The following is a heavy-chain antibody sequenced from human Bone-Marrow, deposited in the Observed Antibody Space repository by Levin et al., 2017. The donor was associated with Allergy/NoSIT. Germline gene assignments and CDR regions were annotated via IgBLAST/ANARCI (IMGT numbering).Heavy chain of an antibody. CDR3: AKTRTYYYDSSGSEYEIDY. J-gene: IGHJ4*02. Sequence: GGSLRLSCAASGFTFSSYGMHWVRQAPGKGLEWVAVISYDGSNKYYADSVKGRFTISRDNSKNTLYLQMNSLRAEDTAVYYCAKTRTYYYDSSGSEYEIDYWGQGTLVTVSS. D-gene: IGHD3-22*01. CDR2: ISYDGSNK. V-gene: IGHV3-30*18. CDR1: GFTFSSYG.